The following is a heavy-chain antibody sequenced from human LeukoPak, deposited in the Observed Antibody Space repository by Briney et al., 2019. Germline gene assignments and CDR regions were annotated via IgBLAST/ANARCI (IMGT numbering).Heavy chain of an antibody. D-gene: IGHD3-3*01. CDR3: ARGSQRITVFGVVTDY. V-gene: IGHV4-59*01. CDR2: IYYTGST. J-gene: IGHJ4*02. Sequence: PSETLSLTCAVSGDSISSYYWSLIRQPPGKGLQWIGCIYYTGSTNYNPSLKSRVTISVDTSKNQFSLKLSSVTAADTAVYFCARGSQRITVFGVVTDYWGQGTLVTVSS. CDR1: GDSISSYY.